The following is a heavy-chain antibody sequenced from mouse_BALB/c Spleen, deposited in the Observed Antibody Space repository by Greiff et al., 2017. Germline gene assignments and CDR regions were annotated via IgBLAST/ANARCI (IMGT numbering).Heavy chain of an antibody. Sequence: EVQLQQSGPGLVKPSQSLSLTCSVTGYSITSGYYWNWIRQFPGNKLEWMGYISYDGSNNYNPSLKNRISITRDTSKNQFFLKLNSVTTEDTATYYCATSTMIYYYAMDYWGQGTSVTVSS. CDR2: ISYDGSN. D-gene: IGHD2-4*01. V-gene: IGHV3-6*02. CDR1: GYSITSGYY. J-gene: IGHJ4*01. CDR3: ATSTMIYYYAMDY.